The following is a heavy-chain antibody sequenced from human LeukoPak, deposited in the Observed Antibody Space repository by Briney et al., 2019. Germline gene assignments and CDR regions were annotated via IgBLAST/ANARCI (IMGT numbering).Heavy chain of an antibody. Sequence: ASVTVSFTASGYTFTSYDINWVRQATGQGLEWMGWMNPNSGNTGYAQKFQGRVTMTRNTSISTAYMELSSLRSEDTAVYYCARVPWGDSSGYYYVGDIWGQGTMVTVSS. CDR3: ARVPWGDSSGYYYVGDI. J-gene: IGHJ3*02. D-gene: IGHD3-22*01. CDR2: MNPNSGNT. V-gene: IGHV1-8*01. CDR1: GYTFTSYD.